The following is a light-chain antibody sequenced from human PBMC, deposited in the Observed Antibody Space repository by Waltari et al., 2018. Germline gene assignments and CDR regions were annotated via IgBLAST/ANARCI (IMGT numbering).Light chain of an antibody. Sequence: EIVLTQSPGTLSLSPGERVTLSCRASQSISSSFLAWYRQKPGQAPSPLIHGASSRDTGIPDRVSGSGSGTDFTLTISRLETEDFAVYYCQQYGSSPPFTFGQGTKLEI. J-gene: IGKJ2*01. CDR3: QQYGSSPPFT. CDR2: GAS. CDR1: QSISSSF. V-gene: IGKV3-20*01.